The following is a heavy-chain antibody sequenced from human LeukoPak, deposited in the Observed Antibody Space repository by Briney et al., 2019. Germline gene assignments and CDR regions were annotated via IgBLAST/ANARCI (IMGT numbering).Heavy chain of an antibody. D-gene: IGHD6-19*01. CDR1: GGSISSGGYY. CDR3: ARLSSRWYFSPDY. J-gene: IGHJ4*02. Sequence: SETLSLTCTVSGGSISSGGYYWSWIRQHPGKGLGWIGYIYYSGSTYYNPSLKSRVTISVDTSKNQFSLNLSSVTAADTAVYYCARLSSRWYFSPDYWGQGTLVTVSS. CDR2: IYYSGST. V-gene: IGHV4-31*03.